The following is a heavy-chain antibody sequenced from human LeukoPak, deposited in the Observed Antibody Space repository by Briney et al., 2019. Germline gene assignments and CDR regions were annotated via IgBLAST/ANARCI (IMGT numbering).Heavy chain of an antibody. CDR2: INLNSGGT. Sequence: ASVKVSCKASGYTFTGYYMHWLRQAPGQGVEWMGWINLNSGGTNFAQNFQGRVTMTRDTSISTAYMELSRLRSDDTAVYYCATDVRIGANDGYAFDIWGQGTMVTVSS. J-gene: IGHJ3*02. CDR1: GYTFTGYY. CDR3: ATDVRIGANDGYAFDI. D-gene: IGHD1-1*01. V-gene: IGHV1-2*02.